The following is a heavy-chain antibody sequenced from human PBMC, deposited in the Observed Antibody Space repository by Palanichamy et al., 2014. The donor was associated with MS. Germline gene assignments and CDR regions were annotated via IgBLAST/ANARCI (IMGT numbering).Heavy chain of an antibody. CDR2: IIPMFGTT. V-gene: IGHV1-69*01. D-gene: IGHD2-8*01. J-gene: IGHJ6*02. CDR1: GGTFSSYA. Sequence: QVQLVQSGAEVRKPGSSVKVSCKASGGTFSSYALSWVRQAPGQGLEWMGGIIPMFGTTNYAQTFQGRVTITADEATSSAYMEPSALRSEDTAVYYCARSGGHCTNGVCPYYYYYYAMDVWGQGTTVTVSS. CDR3: ARSGGHCTNGVCPYYYYYYAMDV.